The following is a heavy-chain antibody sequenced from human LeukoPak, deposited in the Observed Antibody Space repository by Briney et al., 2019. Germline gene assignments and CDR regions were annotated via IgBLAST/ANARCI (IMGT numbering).Heavy chain of an antibody. CDR3: ATNGEPKSPYYYDSSGYHY. J-gene: IGHJ4*02. CDR2: FDPEDGET. V-gene: IGHV1-24*01. CDR1: GYTLTELS. D-gene: IGHD3-22*01. Sequence: ASVKVSCKVSGYTLTELSMHWVRQAPGKGLEWMGGFDPEDGETIYAQKFQGRVTMTEDTPTDTAYMELSSLRSEDTAVYYCATNGEPKSPYYYDSSGYHYWGQGTLVTVSS.